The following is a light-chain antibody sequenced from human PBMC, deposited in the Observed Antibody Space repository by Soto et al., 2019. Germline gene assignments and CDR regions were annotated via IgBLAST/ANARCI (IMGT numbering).Light chain of an antibody. J-gene: IGKJ4*01. V-gene: IGKV3-15*01. CDR3: QPYNNWPLT. Sequence: EIVMPQSPSTLSGSPGERATLSWRAGQSISRNLAWYQQKPGQAPRLLIYGASTRATGIPARFSGSGSGTDFTLTINSLQSEDFAVYYCQPYNNWPLTFGGGTKVDI. CDR2: GAS. CDR1: QSISRN.